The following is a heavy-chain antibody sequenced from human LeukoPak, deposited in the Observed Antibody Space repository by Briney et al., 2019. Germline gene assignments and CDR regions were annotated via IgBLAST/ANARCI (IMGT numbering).Heavy chain of an antibody. J-gene: IGHJ4*02. D-gene: IGHD6-6*01. CDR2: ISYDGSNK. CDR3: ARDSRLVLDY. CDR1: GFTFSSYA. V-gene: IGHV3-30-3*01. Sequence: PGGSLRLSCAASGFTFSSYAMHWVRQAPGKGLEWVAVISYDGSNKYYADSVKGRFTISRDNSKNTLYLQMNSLRAEDTAVYYCARDSRLVLDYWGQGTLVTVSS.